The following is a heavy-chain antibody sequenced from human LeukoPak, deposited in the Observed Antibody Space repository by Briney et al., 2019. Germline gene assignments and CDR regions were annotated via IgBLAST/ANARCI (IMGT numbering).Heavy chain of an antibody. J-gene: IGHJ4*02. CDR2: IGNSGSTI. V-gene: IGHV3-48*03. CDR3: ARNRYRGSFGY. D-gene: IGHD1-26*01. CDR1: GFTVSSYE. Sequence: GGSLRLSCAASGFTVSSYEMNWVRQAPGKGLEWISYIGNSGSTIYYADSVKGRFTISRDNAKNSLYLHMNSLRAEDTAVYYCARNRYRGSFGYWGQGTLVTVSS.